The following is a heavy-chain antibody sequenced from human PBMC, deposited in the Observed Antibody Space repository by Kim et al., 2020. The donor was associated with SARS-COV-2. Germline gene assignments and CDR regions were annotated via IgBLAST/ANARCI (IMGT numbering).Heavy chain of an antibody. CDR1: GGSISSGGYY. V-gene: IGHV4-31*03. D-gene: IGHD5-12*01. J-gene: IGHJ4*02. CDR2: IYYSGST. CDR3: ARVGYDSADY. Sequence: SETLSLTCTVSGGSISSGGYYWSWIRQHPGKGLEWIGYIYYSGSTYYNPSLKSRVTISVDTSKNQFSLKLSSVTAADTAVYYCARVGYDSADYWGQGTLVTVSS.